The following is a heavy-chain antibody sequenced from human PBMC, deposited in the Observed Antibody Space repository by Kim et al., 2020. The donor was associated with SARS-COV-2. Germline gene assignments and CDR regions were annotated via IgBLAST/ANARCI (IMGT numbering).Heavy chain of an antibody. D-gene: IGHD2-2*01. J-gene: IGHJ6*02. V-gene: IGHV3-21*01. Sequence: GGSLRLSCAASGFTFSSYSMNWVRQAPGKGLEWVSSISSSSSYIYYADSVKGRFTISRDNAKNSLYLQMNSLRAEDTAVYYCARVGYCSSTSCYSEADHYYYYGMDVWGQGTTVTVSS. CDR2: ISSSSSYI. CDR3: ARVGYCSSTSCYSEADHYYYYGMDV. CDR1: GFTFSSYS.